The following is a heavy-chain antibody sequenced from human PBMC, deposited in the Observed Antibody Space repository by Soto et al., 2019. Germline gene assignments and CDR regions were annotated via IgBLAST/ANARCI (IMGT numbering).Heavy chain of an antibody. D-gene: IGHD6-19*01. CDR2: ISNNGGST. CDR3: AKNPDISGWYQTDLDY. CDR1: GLIFSSFA. V-gene: IGHV3-23*01. J-gene: IGHJ4*02. Sequence: LRLSCAASGLIFSSFAMSWVRQAPGKGLEWVSTISNNGGSTYSADSVKGRFTISRDNSKNTLYLQMNSLRAEDTAVYYCAKNPDISGWYQTDLDYWGQGTLVTVSS.